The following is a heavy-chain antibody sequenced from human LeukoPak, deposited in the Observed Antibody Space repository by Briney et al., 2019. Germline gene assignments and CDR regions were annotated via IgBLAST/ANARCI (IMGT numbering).Heavy chain of an antibody. CDR1: GFIFSHYY. J-gene: IGHJ4*02. CDR2: ISSSGSNI. V-gene: IGHV3-11*04. CDR3: VREGYSTGQFDY. Sequence: PGGSLRLSCAASGFIFSHYYMTWIRQAPGKGLEWVSHISSSGSNIHHADSVKGRFTISRDNAKNSLYLQMNSLRAEDTAVYYCVREGYSTGQFDYWGQGTLVTVSS. D-gene: IGHD2-8*02.